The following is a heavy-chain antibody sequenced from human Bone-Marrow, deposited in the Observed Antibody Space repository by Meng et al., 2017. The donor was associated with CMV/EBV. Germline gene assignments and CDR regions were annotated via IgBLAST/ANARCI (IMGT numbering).Heavy chain of an antibody. J-gene: IGHJ3*02. CDR1: GFTFSNAW. CDR2: IKSKTDGGTT. Sequence: GESLKISCAASGFTFSNAWMSWVRQAPGKGLEWLGGIKSKTDGGTTDCAAPVKGRFTISRDDSKNTLYLQMNSLRAEDTAVYYCARRRDSSGFAFDIWGQGTMVTVSS. CDR3: ARRRDSSGFAFDI. D-gene: IGHD3-22*01. V-gene: IGHV3-15*01.